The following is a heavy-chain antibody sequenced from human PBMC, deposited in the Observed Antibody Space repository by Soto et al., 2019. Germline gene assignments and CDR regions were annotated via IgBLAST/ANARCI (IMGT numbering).Heavy chain of an antibody. V-gene: IGHV3-7*05. CDR1: GFTFSNYW. J-gene: IGHJ4*02. D-gene: IGHD6-19*01. CDR2: IRQDGSDK. Sequence: EVQLVESGGGLVQPGGSLRLSCAASGFTFSNYWMSWVRQAPGKGLEWVANIRQDGSDKYYVDSVKGRFTISRDNSKNTLYLQKHSLRAQDTAVYYCASPQQWLGQRGDFAYWGQGTLVTVSS. CDR3: ASPQQWLGQRGDFAY.